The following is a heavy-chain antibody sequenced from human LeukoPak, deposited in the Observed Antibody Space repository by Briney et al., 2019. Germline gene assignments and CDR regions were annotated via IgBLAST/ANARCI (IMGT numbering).Heavy chain of an antibody. J-gene: IGHJ6*03. Sequence: ASVKVSCKASGYTFTSYGISWVRQAPGQGLEWMGWISAYNGNTNYAQKFQGRVTITTDESTSTAYMELSSLRSEDTAVYYCARDMGYVVMRGPYYYYYMDVWGKGTTVTVSS. CDR1: GYTFTSYG. CDR2: ISAYNGNT. CDR3: ARDMGYVVMRGPYYYYYMDV. V-gene: IGHV1-18*01. D-gene: IGHD3-22*01.